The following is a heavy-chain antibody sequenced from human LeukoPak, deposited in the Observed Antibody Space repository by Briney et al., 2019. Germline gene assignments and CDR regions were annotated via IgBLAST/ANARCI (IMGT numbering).Heavy chain of an antibody. CDR1: GFTFGSYD. V-gene: IGHV3-13*01. CDR3: ARLSRVYCSGGSCPFDY. Sequence: GGSLRLSCAASGFTFGSYDMHWVRHATGKGLEWVSAIGTAGDTYYPGSVKGRFTISRENAKNSLYLQMNSLRAGDTAVYYCARLSRVYCSGGSCPFDYWGQGTLVTVSS. D-gene: IGHD2-15*01. CDR2: IGTAGDT. J-gene: IGHJ4*02.